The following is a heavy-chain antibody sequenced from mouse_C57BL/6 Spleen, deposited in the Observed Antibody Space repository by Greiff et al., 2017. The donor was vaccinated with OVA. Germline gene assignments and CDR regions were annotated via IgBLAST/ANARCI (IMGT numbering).Heavy chain of an antibody. Sequence: EVQLQQSGPELVKPGASVKIPCKASGYTFTDYNMDWVKQSHGKSLEWIGDINPNNGGTIYNQKFKGKATLTVDKSSSTAYMELRSLTSEDTAVYYCARWGTTSFFAYWGQGTLVTVSA. D-gene: IGHD1-1*01. CDR1: GYTFTDYN. CDR2: INPNNGGT. V-gene: IGHV1-18*01. CDR3: ARWGTTSFFAY. J-gene: IGHJ3*01.